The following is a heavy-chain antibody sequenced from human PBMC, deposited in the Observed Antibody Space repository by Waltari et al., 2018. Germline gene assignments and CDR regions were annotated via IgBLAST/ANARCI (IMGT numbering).Heavy chain of an antibody. D-gene: IGHD6-19*01. CDR2: IKQDGSEK. CDR1: GFTFSSYW. Sequence: EVQLVESGGGLVQPGGSLRLSCAASGFTFSSYWMSWVRQAPGKGLEWVANIKQDGSEKYYWDSVKGRFTICRDNAKNSLYLQMNSLRAEDTAVYYCARDPIAVALADWGQGTLVTVSS. J-gene: IGHJ4*02. CDR3: ARDPIAVALAD. V-gene: IGHV3-7*01.